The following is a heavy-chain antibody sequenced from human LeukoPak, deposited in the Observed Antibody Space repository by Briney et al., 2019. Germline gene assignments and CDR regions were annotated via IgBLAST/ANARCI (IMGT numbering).Heavy chain of an antibody. J-gene: IGHJ3*02. CDR3: AKKLHDSSGYYILWYAFDI. CDR1: GFTVSDNY. CDR2: ISGSGGST. Sequence: GGSLRLSCAASGFTVSDNYMSWVRQAPGKGLEWVSAISGSGGSTYYADSVKGRFTISRDNSRNTLYLQMNSLRAEDTAVYYCAKKLHDSSGYYILWYAFDIWGQGTMVTVSS. V-gene: IGHV3-23*01. D-gene: IGHD3-22*01.